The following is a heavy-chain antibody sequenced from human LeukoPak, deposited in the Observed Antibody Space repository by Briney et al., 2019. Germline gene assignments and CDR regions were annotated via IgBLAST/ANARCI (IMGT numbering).Heavy chain of an antibody. Sequence: PGGSLRLSCAASGFTVSSSFIYWVRRAPGKGLEWVSFIHRDDKTYYADSVKGRFTMSRDSSKNTLYLQMNSLRAEDTAVYYCANLNAPYWGNFDYWGQGTLVTVSS. D-gene: IGHD3-16*01. CDR3: ANLNAPYWGNFDY. CDR2: IHRDDKT. V-gene: IGHV3-53*01. J-gene: IGHJ4*02. CDR1: GFTVSSSF.